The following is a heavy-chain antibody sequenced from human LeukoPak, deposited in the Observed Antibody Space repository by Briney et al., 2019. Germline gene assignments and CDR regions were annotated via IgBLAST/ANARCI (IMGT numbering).Heavy chain of an antibody. CDR2: IKQDGSEK. Sequence: GGSLRLSCAASGFTFSSYWMSWVRQAPGKGLEWVANIKQDGSEKYYVDSVKGRFTISRDNAKNSLYLQMNSLRAEDTAVYYCARDVPYSSSSVNWFDPWGQGTLVTVSS. CDR1: GFTFSSYW. CDR3: ARDVPYSSSSVNWFDP. J-gene: IGHJ5*02. V-gene: IGHV3-7*01. D-gene: IGHD6-6*01.